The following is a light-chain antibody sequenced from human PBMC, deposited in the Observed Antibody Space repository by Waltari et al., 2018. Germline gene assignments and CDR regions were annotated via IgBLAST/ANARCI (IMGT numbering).Light chain of an antibody. Sequence: EIVMTQSPATLSVSPGERAALSCRASQSVSSYLAWYQQKPGQAPRLLIYGASTRATGIPARFGGSGSGTEFTLTISSLQSEDSAVYYCQQYSHWPPLTFGGGTKVEIK. CDR3: QQYSHWPPLT. CDR2: GAS. V-gene: IGKV3-15*01. J-gene: IGKJ4*01. CDR1: QSVSSY.